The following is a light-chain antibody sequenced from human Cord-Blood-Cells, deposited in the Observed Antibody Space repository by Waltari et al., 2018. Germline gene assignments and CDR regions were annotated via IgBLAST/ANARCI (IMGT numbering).Light chain of an antibody. CDR3: QQSYSTPRT. CDR1: QSISSY. J-gene: IGKJ1*01. CDR2: GAS. V-gene: IGKV1-39*01. Sequence: DIQMTQSPSSLSASVGDRVTITCRASQSISSYLNWYQQKPGKAPKLRIYGASSLQSGVPSRFSVSGSGTDFTLTISSLQPEDFATYYCQQSYSTPRTFGQGTKVEIK.